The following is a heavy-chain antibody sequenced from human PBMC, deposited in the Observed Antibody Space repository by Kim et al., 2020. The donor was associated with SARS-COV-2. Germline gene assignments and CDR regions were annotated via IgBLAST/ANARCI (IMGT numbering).Heavy chain of an antibody. CDR2: IIPIFATT. CDR1: GGTFSSYT. Sequence: SVKVSCKASGGTFSSYTINWVRQAPGQGLEWMGGIIPIFATTNYAQKFQGRVTITADESTSTAYMELSRLRSDDTAIYYCARESGSPGTWRYWGQGTLVTVSS. V-gene: IGHV1-69*13. D-gene: IGHD1-26*01. J-gene: IGHJ4*02. CDR3: ARESGSPGTWRY.